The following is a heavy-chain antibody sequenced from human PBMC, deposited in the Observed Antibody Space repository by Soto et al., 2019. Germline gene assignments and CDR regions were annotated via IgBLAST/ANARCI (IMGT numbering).Heavy chain of an antibody. J-gene: IGHJ4*02. Sequence: GGSLRLSCIGSGFTFSNAWINWVRQAPGKGLEWVGRIKSKPDGGTTDYAAPVKGRFTISRDDSKNTVYLQMNSLKTEDTALYYCVTGQYCDYWGQGTLVTVSS. CDR1: GFTFSNAW. CDR3: VTGQYCDY. V-gene: IGHV3-15*01. CDR2: IKSKPDGGTT.